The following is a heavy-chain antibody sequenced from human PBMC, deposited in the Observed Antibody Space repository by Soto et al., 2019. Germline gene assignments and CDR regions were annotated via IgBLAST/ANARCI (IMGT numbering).Heavy chain of an antibody. D-gene: IGHD3-3*01. J-gene: IGHJ6*02. CDR2: ISYDGSNK. CDR3: AKERLRSLEYYYGIDV. Sequence: QVQLVESGGGVVQPGRSLRLSCAASGFTFSSYGMHWVRQAPGKGLEWVAVISYDGSNKYYADYVKGRFTISRDNSKNTLYLQMNSLRAEDTAVYYCAKERLRSLEYYYGIDVWGQGTTVTVSS. CDR1: GFTFSSYG. V-gene: IGHV3-30*18.